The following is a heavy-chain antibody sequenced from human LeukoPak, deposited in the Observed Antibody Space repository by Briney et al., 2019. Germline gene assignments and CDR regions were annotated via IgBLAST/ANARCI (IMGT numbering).Heavy chain of an antibody. J-gene: IGHJ5*02. D-gene: IGHD6-13*01. V-gene: IGHV4-59*01. CDR1: GGSISSYY. CDR2: IYYSGST. CDR3: ARAGIAAADAWFDP. Sequence: PSETLSLTCTVSGGSISSYYWSWIRQPPGKGLEWIGYIYYSGSTNYNPSLKSRVTISVDASKHQFSLKLSSVTAADTAVYYCARAGIAAADAWFDPWGQGTLVTVSS.